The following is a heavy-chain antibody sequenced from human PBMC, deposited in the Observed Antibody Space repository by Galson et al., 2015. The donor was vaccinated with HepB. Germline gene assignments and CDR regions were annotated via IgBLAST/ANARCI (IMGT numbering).Heavy chain of an antibody. CDR1: GFTFSSYS. J-gene: IGHJ6*02. D-gene: IGHD5-12*01. Sequence: SLRLSCAASGFTFSSYSMNWVRQAPGKGLEWVAVIWYDGSNKYYADSVKGRFTISRDNSKNTLYLQMNSLRAEDTAVYYCAREDIVATILYYYYYGMDVWGQGTTVTVSS. V-gene: IGHV3-33*08. CDR3: AREDIVATILYYYYYGMDV. CDR2: IWYDGSNK.